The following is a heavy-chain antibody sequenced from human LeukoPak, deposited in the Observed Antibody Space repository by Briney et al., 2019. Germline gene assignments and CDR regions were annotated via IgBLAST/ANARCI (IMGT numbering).Heavy chain of an antibody. V-gene: IGHV3-48*03. J-gene: IGHJ4*02. CDR2: ISTSGDTM. CDR1: AFTFSAYE. Sequence: GGSLRLSCAASAFTFSAYEMNWVRQAPGKGLEWISYISTSGDTMYYADSVKGRFTISRDNAKNSLYLQMSSLRAEDTAVYYCARDPLLHFWGQGTLVTVSS. CDR3: ARDPLLHF.